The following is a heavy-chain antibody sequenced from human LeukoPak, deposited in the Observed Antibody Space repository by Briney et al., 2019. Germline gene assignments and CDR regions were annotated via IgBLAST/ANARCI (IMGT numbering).Heavy chain of an antibody. CDR1: GGTFSSYA. V-gene: IGHV1-69*05. J-gene: IGHJ4*02. D-gene: IGHD3-10*01. CDR3: ARDNITMVRGVIITYYFDY. Sequence: ASVKVSCKASGGTFSSYAISWVRQAPGQGLEWMGGIIPIFGTANYAQKFQGRVTITTDESTSTAYMELSSLRSEDTAVYYCARDNITMVRGVIITYYFDYWGQGTLVTVSS. CDR2: IIPIFGTA.